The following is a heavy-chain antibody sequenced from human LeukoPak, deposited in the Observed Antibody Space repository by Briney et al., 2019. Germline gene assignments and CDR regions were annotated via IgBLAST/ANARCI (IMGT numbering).Heavy chain of an antibody. V-gene: IGHV3-33*01. CDR3: ARDQWELRLTYNWFDP. CDR1: GFTFSSYG. J-gene: IGHJ5*02. Sequence: PGGSLRLSCAASGFTFSSYGMHWVRQAPGKGLEWVAVIWYDGSNKYYADSVKGRFTISRDNSKNTLCLQMNSLRAEDTAVYYCARDQWELRLTYNWFDPWGQGTLVTVSS. CDR2: IWYDGSNK. D-gene: IGHD1-26*01.